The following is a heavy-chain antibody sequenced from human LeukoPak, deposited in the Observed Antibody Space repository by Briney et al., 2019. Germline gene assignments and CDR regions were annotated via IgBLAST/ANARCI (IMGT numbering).Heavy chain of an antibody. J-gene: IGHJ4*02. CDR2: IYYSGST. Sequence: SETLSLTCTVSGGSISSGDYYWRWIRQPPGKGLEWIGYIYYSGSTYYNPSLKSRVTISVDTSKNQFSLKLSSVTAADTAVYYCARRMTYYDILTGYPQPYYFDYWGQGTLVTVSS. V-gene: IGHV4-30-4*08. CDR3: ARRMTYYDILTGYPQPYYFDY. D-gene: IGHD3-9*01. CDR1: GGSISSGDYY.